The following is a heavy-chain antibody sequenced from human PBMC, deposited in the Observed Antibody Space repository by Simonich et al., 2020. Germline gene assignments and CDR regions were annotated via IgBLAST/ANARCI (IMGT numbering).Heavy chain of an antibody. CDR1: VGSFIGYY. CDR3: ARNQKTTVTYYFDY. Sequence: QLQLQQWGAGLLKPSDTLSLTCAVYVGSFIGYYWGWIRQPPGKGLESIGEINHSGNTNYNPSLKSRVTISVDTSKNQFSLKLSSVTAADTAVYYCARNQKTTVTYYFDYWGQGTLVTVSS. D-gene: IGHD4-17*01. CDR2: INHSGNT. J-gene: IGHJ4*02. V-gene: IGHV4-34*01.